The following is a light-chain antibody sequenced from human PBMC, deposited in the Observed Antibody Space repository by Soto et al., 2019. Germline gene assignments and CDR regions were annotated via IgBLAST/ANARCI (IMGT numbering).Light chain of an antibody. J-gene: IGLJ1*01. CDR1: SSDVGSYDF. V-gene: IGLV2-18*02. Sequence: QSALIQPPSVSGSPGQSVTISCTGTSSDVGSYDFVSWYQHHPGTVPKPMIYNVSTQPSGVPDRFSGSKSGNTASMTISGLRAEDEADFQCCSYTSSVTYVFATGTKLTVL. CDR3: CSYTSSVTYV. CDR2: NVS.